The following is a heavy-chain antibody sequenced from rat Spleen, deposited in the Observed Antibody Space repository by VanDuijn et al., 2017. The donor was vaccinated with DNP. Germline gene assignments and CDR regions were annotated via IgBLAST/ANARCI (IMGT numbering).Heavy chain of an antibody. CDR2: ISYDGGSA. D-gene: IGHD3-2*01. V-gene: IGHV5-22*01. CDR3: AREKVGYPALYPSAMDA. Sequence: EVQLVESGGGLVQPGRSLKLSCAASGFTFSDYYMAWVRQTPTKGLEWVTYISYDGGSAYYRESVMGRFTISRDNAKNTLYLQMNSLRSEDTANYYCAREKVGYPALYPSAMDAWGQGTSVTVSS. J-gene: IGHJ4*01. CDR1: GFTFSDYY.